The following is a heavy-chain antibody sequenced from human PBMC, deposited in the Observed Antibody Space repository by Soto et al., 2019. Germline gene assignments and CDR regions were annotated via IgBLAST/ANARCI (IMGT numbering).Heavy chain of an antibody. V-gene: IGHV3-23*01. CDR2: IGSEGGGI. J-gene: IGHJ5*02. CDR1: GFTFRNYA. Sequence: GGSLRLSCAGSGFTFRNYAMNWVRQAPGKGLEWVSAIGSEGGGIQYADSVKGRFTISRDNSRNTLYLQMDSLRVEDTAMYFCARYRTPDVSRLFDPWGRGXLVTVSS. D-gene: IGHD2-2*02. CDR3: ARYRTPDVSRLFDP.